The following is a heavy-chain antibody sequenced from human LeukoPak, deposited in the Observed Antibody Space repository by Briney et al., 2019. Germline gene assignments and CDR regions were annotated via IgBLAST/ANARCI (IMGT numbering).Heavy chain of an antibody. Sequence: SETLSLTCTVSGASISNYYWSWIRQTPEKGLEWMGHIHSSGGSSYYPSLKSRLTLSIDTSWNQLSLKLPSVTAADTAVYFCARLGSYHDFWGQGALVTVSS. CDR2: IHSSGGS. D-gene: IGHD1-26*01. V-gene: IGHV4-4*09. CDR3: ARLGSYHDF. CDR1: GASISNYY. J-gene: IGHJ4*02.